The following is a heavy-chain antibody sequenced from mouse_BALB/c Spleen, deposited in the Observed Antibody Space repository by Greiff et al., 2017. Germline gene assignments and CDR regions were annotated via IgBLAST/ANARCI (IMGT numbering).Heavy chain of an antibody. D-gene: IGHD2-1*01. Sequence: QVRLKESGPGLVAPSQSLSITCTVSGFSLTSYGVHWVRQPPGKGLEWLGVIWAGGSTNYNSALMSRLSISKDNSKSQVFLKMNSLQTDDTAMYYCAREDFYYGPIAYWGQGTLVTVSA. V-gene: IGHV2-9*02. CDR3: AREDFYYGPIAY. J-gene: IGHJ3*01. CDR2: IWAGGST. CDR1: GFSLTSYG.